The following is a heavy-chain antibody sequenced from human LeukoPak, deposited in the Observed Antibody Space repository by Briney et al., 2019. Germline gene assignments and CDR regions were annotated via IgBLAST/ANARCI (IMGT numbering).Heavy chain of an antibody. Sequence: ASVKVSCKASGYTFTGYYMHWVRQAPGQGLEWMGWINPNSGGTNYAQKFQGRVTMTRDTSISTAYMELSSLRSEDTAVYYCARGPRGYSYGPAGYYMDVWGKGTTVTVSS. CDR2: INPNSGGT. V-gene: IGHV1-2*02. D-gene: IGHD5-18*01. J-gene: IGHJ6*03. CDR3: ARGPRGYSYGPAGYYMDV. CDR1: GYTFTGYY.